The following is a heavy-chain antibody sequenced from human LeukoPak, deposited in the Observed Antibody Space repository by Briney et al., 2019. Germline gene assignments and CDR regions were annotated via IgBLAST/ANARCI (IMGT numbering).Heavy chain of an antibody. V-gene: IGHV1-69*06. CDR3: AKIKTAYDMAGYFDY. CDR2: IIPMVDTT. CDR1: GGTFRSYA. J-gene: IGHJ4*01. D-gene: IGHD3-9*01. Sequence: ASVKVSCKASGGTFRSYAISWVRQAPGQGLEWLGGIIPMVDTTHYTQKFQGRVTITADTSTSTAYMELSSLSSEDTAMYYCAKIKTAYDMAGYFDYWGQGTLVTVSS.